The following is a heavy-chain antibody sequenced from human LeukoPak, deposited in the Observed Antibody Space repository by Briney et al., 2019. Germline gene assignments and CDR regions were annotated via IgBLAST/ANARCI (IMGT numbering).Heavy chain of an antibody. CDR2: ISGSGGST. CDR1: GFTFSSYG. J-gene: IGHJ4*02. V-gene: IGHV3-23*01. Sequence: GGSLRLSCAASGFTFSSYGMSWVRQAPGKGLEWVSAISGSGGSTYYADSVKGRFTISRDNSKNTLYLQMNSLRAEDTAVYYCARGYDYVWGSYRSGPNFDYWGQGTLVTVSS. CDR3: ARGYDYVWGSYRSGPNFDY. D-gene: IGHD3-16*02.